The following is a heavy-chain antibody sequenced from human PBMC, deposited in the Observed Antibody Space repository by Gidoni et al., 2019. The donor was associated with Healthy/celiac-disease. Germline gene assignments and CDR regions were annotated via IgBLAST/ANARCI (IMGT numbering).Heavy chain of an antibody. CDR1: GGSFSGYY. CDR2: INHSGST. V-gene: IGHV4-34*01. J-gene: IGHJ4*02. Sequence: QVQLQQWGAGLLKPSETLSLTCAVYGGSFSGYYWSWIRQPPGKGLEWIGEINHSGSTNYNPSLKSRVTISVDTSKNQFSLKLSSVTAADTAVYYCARGRSSSWYQRFDYWGQGTLVTVSS. CDR3: ARGRSSSWYQRFDY. D-gene: IGHD6-13*01.